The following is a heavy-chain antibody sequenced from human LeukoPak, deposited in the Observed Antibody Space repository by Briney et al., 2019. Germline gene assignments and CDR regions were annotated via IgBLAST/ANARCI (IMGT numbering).Heavy chain of an antibody. Sequence: PGGSLRLSCAASGFTFSSYAMSWVRQAPGKGLEWVSAISGSGGSTYYADSVKGRFTISRDNSKNTLYLQMNSLRAEDTAVYYCAKGYCSSISCPIDYWGQGTLVTVSS. V-gene: IGHV3-23*01. CDR1: GFTFSSYA. CDR2: ISGSGGST. D-gene: IGHD2-2*01. CDR3: AKGYCSSISCPIDY. J-gene: IGHJ4*02.